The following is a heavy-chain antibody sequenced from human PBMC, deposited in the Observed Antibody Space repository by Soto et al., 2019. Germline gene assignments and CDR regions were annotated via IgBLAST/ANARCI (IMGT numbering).Heavy chain of an antibody. D-gene: IGHD6-13*01. CDR1: GFTFSNYW. CDR2: IKQDGSEK. CDR3: VRDPIRYSSSWYG. Sequence: GGSLRLSCAASGFTFSNYWMIWVRQAPGKGLEWVANIKQDGSEKYYEDSVKGRFTISRDNAKNSMYLQMNSLRVEDTAVYYCVRDPIRYSSSWYGWGQGTLVTVSS. J-gene: IGHJ4*02. V-gene: IGHV3-7*01.